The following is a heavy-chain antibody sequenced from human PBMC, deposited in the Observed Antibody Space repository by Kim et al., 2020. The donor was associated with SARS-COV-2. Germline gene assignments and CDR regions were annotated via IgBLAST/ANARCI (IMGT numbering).Heavy chain of an antibody. CDR1: GFTFSSYA. CDR3: ARAWGGYDPGVDY. Sequence: GGSLRLSCAASGFTFSSYAMHWVRQAPGKGLEWVAVISYDGSNKYYADSVKGRFTISRDNSKNTLYLQMNSLRAEDTAVYYCARAWGGYDPGVDYWGQGTLVTVSS. D-gene: IGHD5-12*01. CDR2: ISYDGSNK. V-gene: IGHV3-30*04. J-gene: IGHJ4*02.